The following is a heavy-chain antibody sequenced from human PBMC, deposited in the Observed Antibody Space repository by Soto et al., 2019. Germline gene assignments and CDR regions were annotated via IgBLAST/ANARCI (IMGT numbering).Heavy chain of an antibody. V-gene: IGHV4-39*01. J-gene: IGHJ4*02. D-gene: IGHD3-16*01. CDR3: ARLRGYYFDY. Sequence: SETLSLTCTVSGGSISSSSYYWGWIRQPPGKGLEWIGSIYYSGSTYYNPSLKSRVTISVDTSKNQFSLKLSSVTAADTAVYYCARLRGYYFDYWGQGTLVTVPS. CDR1: GGSISSSSYY. CDR2: IYYSGST.